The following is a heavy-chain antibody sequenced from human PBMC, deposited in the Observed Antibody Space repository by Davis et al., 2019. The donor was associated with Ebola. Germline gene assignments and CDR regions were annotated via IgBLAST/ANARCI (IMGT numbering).Heavy chain of an antibody. V-gene: IGHV4-34*01. CDR1: GGSFSGYY. CDR3: ARSTVIWPGFDP. CDR2: INHSGST. D-gene: IGHD4-11*01. J-gene: IGHJ5*02. Sequence: SETLSLTCAVYGGSFSGYYWSWIRQPPGKGLEWIGEINHSGSTNYNPSLKSRVTISVDTSKNQFSLKLSSVTAADTAVYYCARSTVIWPGFDPWGQGTLVTVSS.